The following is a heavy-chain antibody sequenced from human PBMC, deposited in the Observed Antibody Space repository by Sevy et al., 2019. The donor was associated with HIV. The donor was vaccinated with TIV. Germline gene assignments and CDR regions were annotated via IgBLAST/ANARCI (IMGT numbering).Heavy chain of an antibody. D-gene: IGHD3-3*01. J-gene: IGHJ6*02. CDR2: ISSSGSTI. CDR1: GFTFSDYY. Sequence: GGSLRLSCAASGFTFSDYYMSWIRQAPGKGLEWVSYISSSGSTIYYADSVKGRFTISRDNAKNSLYLQMNGLRAEDTAVYYCARGATIFGVVIDYYYYGMDVWGQGTTVTVSS. V-gene: IGHV3-11*01. CDR3: ARGATIFGVVIDYYYYGMDV.